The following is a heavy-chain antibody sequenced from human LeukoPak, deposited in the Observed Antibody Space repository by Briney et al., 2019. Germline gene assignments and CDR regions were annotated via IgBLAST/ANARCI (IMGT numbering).Heavy chain of an antibody. CDR1: GFTFTNYN. CDR2: ISSSSNYI. CDR3: ARDFHVGYDILTGYGDY. Sequence: GGSPRLSCAASGFTFTNYNMNWVRQAPGKGLEWVSSISSSSNYIYYADSVRGRFTISRDNAKNSLYLQMHSLRAEDTAVYYCARDFHVGYDILTGYGDYWSQGTLVTVSS. V-gene: IGHV3-21*01. J-gene: IGHJ4*02. D-gene: IGHD3-9*01.